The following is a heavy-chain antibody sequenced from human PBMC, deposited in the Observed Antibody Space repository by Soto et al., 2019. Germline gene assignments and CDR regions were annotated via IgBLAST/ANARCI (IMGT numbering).Heavy chain of an antibody. J-gene: IGHJ4*02. CDR3: VAFASSVGLSLGF. CDR1: GFTFTTFG. CDR2: IMVGSGHT. Sequence: QLQLVQSGPEVKRPGTSMKVSCKASGFTFTTFGLHWVRQARGQRLEWIGWIMVGSGHTNYAQKLQDSLTIPRDRATSTTTTSMELSSLPSEDTAVYYGVAFASSVGLSLGFWGQGSLVTVSS. V-gene: IGHV1-58*01.